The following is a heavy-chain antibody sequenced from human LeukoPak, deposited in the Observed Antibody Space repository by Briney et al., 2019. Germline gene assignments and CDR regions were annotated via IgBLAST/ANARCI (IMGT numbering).Heavy chain of an antibody. Sequence: SVKVSCKASGGTFSSYAISWVRQAPGQGLEWMGRIIPIFGTANYAQKFQGRVTITTDESTSIAYMELSSLRSEDTAVYYCATREPVQDYYYMDVWGKGTTVTVSS. J-gene: IGHJ6*03. CDR2: IIPIFGTA. D-gene: IGHD6-13*01. CDR1: GGTFSSYA. V-gene: IGHV1-69*05. CDR3: ATREPVQDYYYMDV.